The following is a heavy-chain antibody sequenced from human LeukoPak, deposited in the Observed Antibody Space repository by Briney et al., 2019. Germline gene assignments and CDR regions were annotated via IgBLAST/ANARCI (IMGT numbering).Heavy chain of an antibody. CDR1: GFTFSNYA. CDR2: ISGRGHST. Sequence: GGSLRLSCAASGFTFSNYAMSWVRQAPGKGLEWVSAISGRGHSTYYGDSVKGRFTISRDNSKNTLYLQMNSLRAEDTAIYYCAKEGIGVVVVTHDAFDIWGQGTMVTVSS. J-gene: IGHJ3*02. D-gene: IGHD2-21*02. V-gene: IGHV3-23*01. CDR3: AKEGIGVVVVTHDAFDI.